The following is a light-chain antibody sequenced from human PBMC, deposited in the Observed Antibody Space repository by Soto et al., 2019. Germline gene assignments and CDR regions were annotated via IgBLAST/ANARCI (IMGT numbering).Light chain of an antibody. CDR2: EVT. CDR3: SSHAGIINVV. J-gene: IGLJ3*02. CDR1: SSDVGGYNY. V-gene: IGLV2-8*01. Sequence: QSALTQPPSASGSPGQSVTISCTGTSSDVGGYNYVSWYQQHPGKAPKLIIYEVTKRPSGVPDRFSGSKSGNTASLTVSRLQAEDEADYYCSSHAGIINVVFGGGTKLTVL.